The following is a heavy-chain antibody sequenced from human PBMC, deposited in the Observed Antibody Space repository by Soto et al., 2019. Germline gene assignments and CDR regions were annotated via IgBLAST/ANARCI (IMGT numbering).Heavy chain of an antibody. CDR2: ISGDATSK. V-gene: IGHV3-30-3*01. CDR1: GLSFTTSI. CDR3: AREEESSGHAGTFQH. J-gene: IGHJ1*01. Sequence: QVQLVESGGALVQPGRSLRLSCAASGLSFTTSIMHWVRQSPEKGLEWIAVISGDATSKIYTDSLKGRFTISRDNSKNTLYLEMNSLTAEDTAVYYCAREEESSGHAGTFQHWGQGTLVTVSA. D-gene: IGHD3-22*01.